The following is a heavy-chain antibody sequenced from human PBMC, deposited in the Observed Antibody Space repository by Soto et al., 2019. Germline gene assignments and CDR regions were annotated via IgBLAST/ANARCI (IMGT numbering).Heavy chain of an antibody. J-gene: IGHJ4*02. Sequence: QVQLVESGGGVVQPGRSLRLSCAASGFTFSSYGMHWVRQAPGKGLEWVAVIWYDGSNKYYADSVKGRFTISRDNSKNTLYLQMNSLRAEDTAVYYCAREGGSLLWFGELSHFAYWGQGTLVTVSS. CDR1: GFTFSSYG. V-gene: IGHV3-33*01. CDR3: AREGGSLLWFGELSHFAY. D-gene: IGHD3-10*01. CDR2: IWYDGSNK.